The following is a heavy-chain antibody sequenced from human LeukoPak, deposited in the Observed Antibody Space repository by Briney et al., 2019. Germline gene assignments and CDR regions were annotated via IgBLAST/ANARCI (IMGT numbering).Heavy chain of an antibody. V-gene: IGHV4-34*01. CDR2: INHSGST. CDR1: GGSFSGYY. D-gene: IGHD3-22*01. Sequence: PSETLSLTCAVYGGSFSGYYWSWIRQPPGKGLEWIGEINHSGSTNYNPSLKSRVTISVDTSKNQFSLRLTSVTAADTAVYSCARTLYYDSSGYYQYYFDYWGQGTLVTVSS. CDR3: ARTLYYDSSGYYQYYFDY. J-gene: IGHJ4*02.